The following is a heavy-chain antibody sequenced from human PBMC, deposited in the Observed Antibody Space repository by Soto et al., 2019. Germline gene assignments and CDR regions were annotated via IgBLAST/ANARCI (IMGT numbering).Heavy chain of an antibody. J-gene: IGHJ4*02. CDR2: ISGVNSDV. Sequence: GGSLRLSCAASGFTLSSYNMNWVRQAPGKGLEWVSFISGVNSDVFYADSVKGRFTISRDNAKNALYLQMNSLRDEDTAVYYCTRDRPPHNTGWPIFAYWGQGTLVTVSS. CDR3: TRDRPPHNTGWPIFAY. D-gene: IGHD6-19*01. V-gene: IGHV3-48*02. CDR1: GFTLSSYN.